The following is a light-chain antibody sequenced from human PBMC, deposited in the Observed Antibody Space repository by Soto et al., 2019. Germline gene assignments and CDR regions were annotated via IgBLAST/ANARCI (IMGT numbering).Light chain of an antibody. J-gene: IGKJ1*01. V-gene: IGKV3-20*01. CDR1: QSITSNS. CDR2: GAS. CDR3: QHYGTTPWT. Sequence: ENVLTQSPGTLTLSPGERATLSCRASQSITSNSLAWYQQKTGQAPRLLIYGASRRATGIPDRFSGSGSGTDFTLTISRVEPEDFAVYYCQHYGTTPWTFGQGTKVGIK.